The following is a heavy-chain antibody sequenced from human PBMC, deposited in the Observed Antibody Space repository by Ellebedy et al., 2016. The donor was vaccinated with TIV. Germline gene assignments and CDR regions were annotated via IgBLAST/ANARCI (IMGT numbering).Heavy chain of an antibody. Sequence: GSLRLXCTVSAGSISSSSYYWGWIRQPPGKGLEWIGSIYYSGSTYYNPSLKSRVTISVDTSKNQFSLKLSSVNAADTAVYYCARDRWFGELLSSPFDYWGQGTLVTVSS. D-gene: IGHD3-10*01. V-gene: IGHV4-39*07. CDR1: AGSISSSSYY. CDR3: ARDRWFGELLSSPFDY. J-gene: IGHJ4*02. CDR2: IYYSGST.